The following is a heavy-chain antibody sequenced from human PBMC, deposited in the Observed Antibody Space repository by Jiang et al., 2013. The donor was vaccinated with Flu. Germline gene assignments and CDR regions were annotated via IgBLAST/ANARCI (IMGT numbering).Heavy chain of an antibody. V-gene: IGHV6-1*01. Sequence: SQTLSLTCAISGDSVSSNSAAWNWIRQSPSRGLEWLGRTYYRSKWYNDYAVSVKSRITINPDTSKNQFSLQLNSVTPEDTAVYYCARAGGPKSDKYSSGWYLRNEPRSYWYFDLWGRGTLVTVSS. CDR1: GDSVSSNSAA. D-gene: IGHD6-19*01. CDR3: ARAGGPKSDKYSSGWYLRNEPRSYWYFDL. J-gene: IGHJ2*01. CDR2: TYYRSKWYN.